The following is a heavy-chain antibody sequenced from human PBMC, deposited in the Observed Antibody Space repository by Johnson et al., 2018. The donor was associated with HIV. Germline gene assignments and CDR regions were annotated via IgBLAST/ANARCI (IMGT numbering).Heavy chain of an antibody. CDR2: IYSGGST. V-gene: IGHV3-53*01. D-gene: IGHD3-16*01. J-gene: IGHJ3*02. Sequence: VQLVESGGGLIQPGGSLRLSCAASGFTVSSNYMSWVRQAPGKGLEWVSVIYSGGSTYYADSVKGRFTISRDNSKNTLYLQMNSLRAEDTAGYYWARGWGESSRTAFDIWGQGTMVTVSA. CDR3: ARGWGESSRTAFDI. CDR1: GFTVSSNY.